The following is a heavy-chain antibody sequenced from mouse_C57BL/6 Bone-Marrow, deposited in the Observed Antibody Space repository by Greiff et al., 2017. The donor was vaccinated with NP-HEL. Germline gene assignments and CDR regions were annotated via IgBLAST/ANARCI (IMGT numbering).Heavy chain of an antibody. CDR3: ARGGNYWYYFDY. V-gene: IGHV1-47*01. Sequence: VQLQQSGAELVKPGASVKMSCKASGYTFTTYPIEWVKQNHGKSLEWIGNFHPYNDDTEYNEKFKNKDTLTVEKSSSTVYLELSLLTSDDSSVYYCARGGNYWYYFDYWGQGTTLTVSS. J-gene: IGHJ2*01. D-gene: IGHD2-1*01. CDR1: GYTFTTYP. CDR2: FHPYNDDT.